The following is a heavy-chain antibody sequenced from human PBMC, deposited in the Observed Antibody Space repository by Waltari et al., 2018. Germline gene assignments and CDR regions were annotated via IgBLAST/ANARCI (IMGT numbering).Heavy chain of an antibody. CDR2: INHSGST. J-gene: IGHJ6*02. Sequence: QVQLQQWGAGLLKPSETLSLTCAVYGGSFSGYYWSWLRQPPGQGLEWIGEINHSGSTNYIPSLKSRVTISVDTSKNQFSLKLSSVTAADTAVYYCARWANLEMATTRWNYYYYYGMDVWGQGTTVTVSS. CDR3: ARWANLEMATTRWNYYYYYGMDV. D-gene: IGHD5-12*01. CDR1: GGSFSGYY. V-gene: IGHV4-34*01.